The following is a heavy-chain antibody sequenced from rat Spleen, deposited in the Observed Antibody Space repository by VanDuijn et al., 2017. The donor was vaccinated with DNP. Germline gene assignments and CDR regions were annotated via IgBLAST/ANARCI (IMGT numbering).Heavy chain of an antibody. Sequence: QVQLKESGPGLVQPSETLSLTCTVSGFSLTSNSVSWIRQPPGKGLEWIAAIWSGGSTDYNSALKSRLSISRDTSKSQVLLKMNSLQTEDTAMYFCARWDYYSGYWYFDFWGPGTMVTVSS. CDR3: ARWDYYSGYWYFDF. V-gene: IGHV2-15*01. CDR1: GFSLTSNS. J-gene: IGHJ1*01. D-gene: IGHD1-1*01. CDR2: IWSGGST.